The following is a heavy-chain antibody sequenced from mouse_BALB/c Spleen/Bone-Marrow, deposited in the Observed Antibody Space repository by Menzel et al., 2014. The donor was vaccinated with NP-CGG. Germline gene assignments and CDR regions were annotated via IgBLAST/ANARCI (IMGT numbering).Heavy chain of an antibody. CDR3: NHRLHY. D-gene: IGHD1-2*01. Sequence: QVHVKQSGADLVKPGASVKLSCKASGYTFTSYWMHWVKQRPGQGLEWIGNIYPGSGSTNYDEKFKSKATLTVDTSSSTAYMKHSSVTYEDSEVYYCNHRLHYWGQGTTLTVSS. CDR2: IYPGSGST. J-gene: IGHJ2*01. CDR1: GYTFTSYW. V-gene: IGHV1S5*01.